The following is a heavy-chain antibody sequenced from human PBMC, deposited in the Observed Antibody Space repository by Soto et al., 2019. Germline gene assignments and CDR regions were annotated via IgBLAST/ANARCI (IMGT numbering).Heavy chain of an antibody. CDR3: ARDSCSGGTCYSFVDY. V-gene: IGHV1-3*01. Sequence: ASVKVSCKASGYTFTSYSTYWVRQAPGQRLEWMGWINAGNGNTKYSEKLQDRVTITRDTSASTAYMELSSLRSEDTAVYYCARDSCSGGTCYSFVDYWGQGTLVTVSS. CDR1: GYTFTSYS. D-gene: IGHD2-15*01. CDR2: INAGNGNT. J-gene: IGHJ4*02.